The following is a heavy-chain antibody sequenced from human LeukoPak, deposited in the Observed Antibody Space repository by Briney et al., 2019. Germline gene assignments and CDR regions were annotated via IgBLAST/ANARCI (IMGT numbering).Heavy chain of an antibody. V-gene: IGHV3-7*01. CDR1: GFTFISNR. Sequence: GGSLRLSCAAPGFTFISNRMNWVRQAPGKGLDWVANIKQDGSEKYYVDSVKGRFTISRDNAKNSLYLQMNSLRAEDTAVYYCARGRYSSGSYYFDYWGQGTLVTVSS. J-gene: IGHJ4*02. CDR2: IKQDGSEK. CDR3: ARGRYSSGSYYFDY. D-gene: IGHD6-19*01.